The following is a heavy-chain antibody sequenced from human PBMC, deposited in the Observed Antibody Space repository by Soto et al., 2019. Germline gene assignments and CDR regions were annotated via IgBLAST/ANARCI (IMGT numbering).Heavy chain of an antibody. Sequence: SETLSLTFTVSGGSISSGDYYWSWIRQPPGKGLEWIGYIYYSVSTNYNPSLKSRVTISVDTSKNQFSLKLSSVTAADTAVYYCASGLFGYCSGGSCYSDTYYWGQGTLVTVSS. CDR2: IYYSVST. J-gene: IGHJ4*02. CDR1: GGSISSGDYY. CDR3: ASGLFGYCSGGSCYSDTYY. V-gene: IGHV4-61*08. D-gene: IGHD2-15*01.